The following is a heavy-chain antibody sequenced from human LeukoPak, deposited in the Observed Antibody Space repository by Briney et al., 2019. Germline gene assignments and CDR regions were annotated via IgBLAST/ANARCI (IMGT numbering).Heavy chain of an antibody. CDR3: ARTVVPAAMAYYYYYYGMDV. J-gene: IGHJ6*02. Sequence: ASVKVSCKASGYTFTGYYMHRVRQAPGQGLEWMGWINPNSGGTNYAQKFQGRVTMTRDTSNSTAYMELSRLRSDDTAVYYCARTVVPAAMAYYYYYYGMDVWGQGTTVTVSS. V-gene: IGHV1-2*02. D-gene: IGHD2-2*01. CDR2: INPNSGGT. CDR1: GYTFTGYY.